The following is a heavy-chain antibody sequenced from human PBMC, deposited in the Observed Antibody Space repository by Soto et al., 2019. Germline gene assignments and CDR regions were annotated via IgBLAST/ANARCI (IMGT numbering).Heavy chain of an antibody. V-gene: IGHV3-33*01. CDR2: IWYDGSNK. D-gene: IGHD4-4*01. CDR3: ARADYSNYGSNYYYYYGMDV. Sequence: GGSLRLSCAASGFTFSSYGMHWVRQAPGKGLEWVAVIWYDGSNKYYAGSVKGRFSISRDNSKNTLYLQMNSLRAEDTAVYYCARADYSNYGSNYYYYYGMDVWGQGTTVTVSS. J-gene: IGHJ6*01. CDR1: GFTFSSYG.